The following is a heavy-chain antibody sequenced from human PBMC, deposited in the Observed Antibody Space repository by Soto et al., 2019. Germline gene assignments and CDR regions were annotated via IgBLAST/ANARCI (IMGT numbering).Heavy chain of an antibody. V-gene: IGHV4-39*06. D-gene: IGHD4-17*01. CDR3: ARSQTTVTSYDY. J-gene: IGHJ4*02. Sequence: PSETLCVTCNVSGSSIISSSYYWGWIREPPWKGLEWIGSIFYSGSTYYHPSLKSRVTISVDRSKNQFTLKLSSVTAADSAVYYWARSQTTVTSYDYWGQGTLVTVSS. CDR2: IFYSGST. CDR1: GSSIISSSYY.